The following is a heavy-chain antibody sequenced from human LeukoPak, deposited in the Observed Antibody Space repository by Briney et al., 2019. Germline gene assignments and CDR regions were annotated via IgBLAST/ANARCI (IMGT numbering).Heavy chain of an antibody. Sequence: GGSLRLSCAASGFTFSNYWMSWVRQAPGKGLEWVANIKQDGSEKYYVDSVKGRFTISRDNSKNTLYLQMNSLRAEDTAVYYCAKYGNYYDSSGYYQYYFDYWGQGTLVTVSS. D-gene: IGHD3-22*01. J-gene: IGHJ4*02. CDR1: GFTFSNYW. CDR3: AKYGNYYDSSGYYQYYFDY. CDR2: IKQDGSEK. V-gene: IGHV3-7*03.